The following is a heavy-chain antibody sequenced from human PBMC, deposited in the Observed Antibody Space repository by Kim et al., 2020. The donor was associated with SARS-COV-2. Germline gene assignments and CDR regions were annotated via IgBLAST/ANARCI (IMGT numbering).Heavy chain of an antibody. CDR3: ARAPSGTFSPYYFDY. CDR1: EYTFNNYW. Sequence: GESLKISCKASEYTFNNYWNGWVRQMPGKGLQWLGIIYPGDSDTKYNPSVQGQVTISADWSLTTAYLQWSSLKASDTAIYYCARAPSGTFSPYYFDYWGQGTLVTVSS. V-gene: IGHV5-51*01. D-gene: IGHD1-26*01. CDR2: IYPGDSDT. J-gene: IGHJ4*02.